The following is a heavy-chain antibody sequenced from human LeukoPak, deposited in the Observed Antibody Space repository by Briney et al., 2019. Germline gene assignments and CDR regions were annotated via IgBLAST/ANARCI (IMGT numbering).Heavy chain of an antibody. D-gene: IGHD3-16*02. Sequence: NPSETLPLTCTVSGGSISSYYWSWIRQPPGKGLEWIGYISYSGSTNYNPSLKSRVTISVDTSKNQFSLKLSSVTAADTAVYYCARYIWGSYPTFEDYWGQGTLVTVSS. J-gene: IGHJ4*02. V-gene: IGHV4-59*01. CDR2: ISYSGST. CDR1: GGSISSYY. CDR3: ARYIWGSYPTFEDY.